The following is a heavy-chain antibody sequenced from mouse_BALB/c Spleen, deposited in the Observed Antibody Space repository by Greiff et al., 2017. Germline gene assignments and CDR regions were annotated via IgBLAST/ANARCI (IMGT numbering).Heavy chain of an antibody. V-gene: IGHV5-17*02. Sequence: EVKLQESGGGLVQPGGSRKLSCAASGFTFSSFGMHWVRQAPEKGLEWVAYISSGSSTIYYADTVKGRFPISRDNPKNTLFLQMTSLRSEDTAMYDCAGSWEGYYFGYWGQDTTLTVSS. CDR3: AGSWEGYYFGY. J-gene: IGHJ2*01. D-gene: IGHD4-1*01. CDR2: ISSGSSTI. CDR1: GFTFSSFG.